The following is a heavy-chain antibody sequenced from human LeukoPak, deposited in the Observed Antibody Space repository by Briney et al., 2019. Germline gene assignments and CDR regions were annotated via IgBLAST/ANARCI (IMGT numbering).Heavy chain of an antibody. CDR1: GFTFSSYE. Sequence: GGSLRLSCAASGFTFSSYEMNWVRQAPGKGLEWVSYISSSGSTIYYADSVKGRFTISRDNAKNSLYLQMNSLRAEDTAVYYCARTMSIFYAFDIWGQGTMVTVSS. J-gene: IGHJ3*02. D-gene: IGHD3-9*01. CDR2: ISSSGSTI. CDR3: ARTMSIFYAFDI. V-gene: IGHV3-48*03.